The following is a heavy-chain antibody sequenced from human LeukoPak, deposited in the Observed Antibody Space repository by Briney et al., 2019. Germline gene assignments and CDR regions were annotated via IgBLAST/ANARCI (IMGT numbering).Heavy chain of an antibody. CDR2: ISGSGGST. V-gene: IGHV3-23*01. J-gene: IGHJ4*02. CDR1: GFTFSSYA. D-gene: IGHD4-17*01. CDR3: AKDVYTGRNGDYFDY. Sequence: PGGSLRLSCAASGFTFSSYAMSWVRHAPGKGLEWVSAISGSGGSTYYADSVKGRFTISRDNSKNTLYLQMNSLRAEDTAVYYCAKDVYTGRNGDYFDYWGQGTLVTVSS.